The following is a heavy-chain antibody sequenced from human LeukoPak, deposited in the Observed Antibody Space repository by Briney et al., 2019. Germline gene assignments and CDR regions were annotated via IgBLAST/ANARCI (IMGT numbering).Heavy chain of an antibody. V-gene: IGHV3-33*01. CDR1: GFTFSSYG. J-gene: IGHJ4*02. D-gene: IGHD6-13*01. CDR3: ARDSSSGRIDY. CDR2: IWYDGSNK. Sequence: GRSLRLSCAASGFTFSSYGMHWGRQAPGKGLEWVAVIWYDGSNKYYADSVKGRFTISRDNSKNTLYLQMNSLRAEDTAVYYCARDSSSGRIDYWGQGTLVTVSS.